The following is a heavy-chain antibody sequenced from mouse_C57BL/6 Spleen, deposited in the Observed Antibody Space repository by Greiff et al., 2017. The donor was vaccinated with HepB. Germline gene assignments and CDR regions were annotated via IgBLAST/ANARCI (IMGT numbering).Heavy chain of an antibody. CDR2: LYPGSGSI. Sequence: VQLQQSGAELVKPGASVKLSCKASGYTFTEYTIHWVKPRSGPGLEWIGWLYPGSGSIKYNEKFKDKSTLTADKSSSTVYMELSSWTSEDSAVYFGARHAEYYGSSPYFDFWGQGTTLTVSS. CDR1: GYTFTEYT. V-gene: IGHV1-62-2*01. J-gene: IGHJ2*01. D-gene: IGHD1-1*01. CDR3: ARHAEYYGSSPYFDF.